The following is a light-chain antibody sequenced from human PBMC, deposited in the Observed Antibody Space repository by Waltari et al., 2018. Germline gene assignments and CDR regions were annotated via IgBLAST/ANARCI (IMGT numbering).Light chain of an antibody. J-gene: IGLJ3*02. CDR3: QTWAAGMVV. Sequence: QLVLTQSPSASASLGASVKLTCTLNSGRSNYAIAWHQQQPDRGPRYLMGRNRDGSPNKGGGVPDRFSGSSSGAERYLTSCGLQAEDEAVYYCQTWAAGMVVFGGGTMLTVL. CDR2: RNRDGSP. CDR1: SGRSNYA. V-gene: IGLV4-69*01.